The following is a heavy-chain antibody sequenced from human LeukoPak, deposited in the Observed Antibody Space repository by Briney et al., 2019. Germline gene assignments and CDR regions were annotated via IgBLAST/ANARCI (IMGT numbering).Heavy chain of an antibody. D-gene: IGHD2-8*01. J-gene: IGHJ4*02. CDR3: ARERTTNGYILAY. V-gene: IGHV3-53*01. CDR1: GFTFSDNY. CDR2: FYAGGST. Sequence: GGSLRLSCEVSGFTFSDNYISWVRQAPGKGLEWVSIFYAGGSTYYADSVKGRFTMSRDSSKNTLFLQMNSLRAEDTAIYYCARERTTNGYILAYWGQGTLVTVSS.